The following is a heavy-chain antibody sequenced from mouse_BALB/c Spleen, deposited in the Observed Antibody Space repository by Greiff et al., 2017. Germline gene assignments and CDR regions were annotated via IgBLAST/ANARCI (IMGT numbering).Heavy chain of an antibody. D-gene: IGHD2-4*01. V-gene: IGHV3-6*02. CDR1: GYSITSGYY. CDR2: ISYDGSN. CDR3: ARGGDYDSAWFAY. J-gene: IGHJ3*01. Sequence: EVQLVESGPGLVKPSQSLSLTCSVTGYSITSGYYWNWIRQFPGNKLEWMGYISYDGSNNYNPSLKNRISITRDTSKNQFFLKLNSVTTEDTATYYCARGGDYDSAWFAYWGQGTLVTVSA.